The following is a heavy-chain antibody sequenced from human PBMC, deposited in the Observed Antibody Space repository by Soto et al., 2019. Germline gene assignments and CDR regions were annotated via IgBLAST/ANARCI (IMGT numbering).Heavy chain of an antibody. J-gene: IGHJ5*02. CDR3: AKDGGKDGYFGNWFDP. CDR1: GGTFSNYA. CDR2: IIPIFGSA. Sequence: QVQLVQSGAEVKKPGSSVKVSCKASGGTFSNYAITWVRQAPGQGLEWLGRIIPIFGSANFAQKFQGRVTLTADXXTXTAYMELSNLRSDDTAVYYCAKDGGKDGYFGNWFDPWGQGTLVTVSS. V-gene: IGHV1-69*15. D-gene: IGHD5-12*01.